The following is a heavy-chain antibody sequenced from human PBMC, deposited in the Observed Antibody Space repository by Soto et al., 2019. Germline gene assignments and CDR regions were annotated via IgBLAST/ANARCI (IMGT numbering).Heavy chain of an antibody. D-gene: IGHD1-20*01. CDR2: IGGLGSDT. V-gene: IGHV3-23*01. CDR3: AKDAVPYNGKWDWFDS. J-gene: IGHJ5*01. CDR1: RFTFSDFA. Sequence: DVQLLESGGGLVQPGGSLTLSCAASRFTFSDFAMSWVRQAPGKGLEWVSSIGGLGSDTYYADPVKRRFTISRDNSKNTLYLQMDGLRDKDAALYYCAKDAVPYNGKWDWFDSWGRGTLVSAS.